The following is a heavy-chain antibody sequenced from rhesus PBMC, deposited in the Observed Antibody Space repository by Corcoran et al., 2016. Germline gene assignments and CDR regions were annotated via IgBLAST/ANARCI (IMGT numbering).Heavy chain of an antibody. V-gene: IGHV4-173*01. CDR2: LAGSGGST. D-gene: IGHD6-31*01. CDR3: ARAYSSGWVYYFDY. CDR1: GGSIRSNY. J-gene: IGHJ4*01. Sequence: QLQLQESRPGLVTPSETLSLTCAGSGGSIRSNYWSCLRQPPGTGLEWIGRLAGSGGSTDYNPPLKSRVTISTDTSKNQFSLKLSSVTAAYTAVYYCARAYSSGWVYYFDYWGQGVLVTVSS.